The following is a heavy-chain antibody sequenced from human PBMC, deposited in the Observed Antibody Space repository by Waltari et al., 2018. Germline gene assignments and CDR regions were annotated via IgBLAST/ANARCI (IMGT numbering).Heavy chain of an antibody. V-gene: IGHV3-20*04. J-gene: IGHJ4*02. CDR2: ITWNGGII. Sequence: EVQLAESGGAVVRPGGSLRLTCVASGFKFNDYGMSWVRRVPGKGLEWVSGITWNGGIISYSDSVKGRFTISRDNAEKSLYLQMSSLRAEDTAVYYCARENGWSFDNWGQGTLVTVSS. CDR3: ARENGWSFDN. D-gene: IGHD6-19*01. CDR1: GFKFNDYG.